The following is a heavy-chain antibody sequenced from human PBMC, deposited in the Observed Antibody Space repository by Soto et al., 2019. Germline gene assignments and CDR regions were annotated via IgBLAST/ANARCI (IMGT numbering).Heavy chain of an antibody. CDR3: ARHAASDILTGYYGYYYYGMDV. CDR2: IYNSGST. D-gene: IGHD3-9*01. V-gene: IGHV4-39*01. J-gene: IGHJ6*02. CDR1: GGSISSSSYY. Sequence: SETLSLTCTVSGGSISSSSYYWGWIRQPPGKGLKWIGSIYNSGSTYYNPSLKSRVTISVDTSKNQFSLKLSSVTAADTAVYYCARHAASDILTGYYGYYYYGMDVWGQGTTVT.